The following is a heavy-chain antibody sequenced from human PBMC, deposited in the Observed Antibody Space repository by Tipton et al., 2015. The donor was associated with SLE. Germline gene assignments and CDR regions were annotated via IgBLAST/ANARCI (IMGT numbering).Heavy chain of an antibody. CDR2: ISAYNGNT. CDR3: ARDYPYYYGSGSSPSLDY. D-gene: IGHD3-10*01. V-gene: IGHV1-18*01. CDR1: GYTFTSYG. J-gene: IGHJ4*02. Sequence: QVQLVQSGAEVKKPGASVKVSCKASGYTFTSYGISWVRQAPGQGLEWMGWISAYNGNTNYAQKLQGRVTMTTDTSTSTAYMELRSLRSDDTAVYYCARDYPYYYGSGSSPSLDYWGQGTLVTVSS.